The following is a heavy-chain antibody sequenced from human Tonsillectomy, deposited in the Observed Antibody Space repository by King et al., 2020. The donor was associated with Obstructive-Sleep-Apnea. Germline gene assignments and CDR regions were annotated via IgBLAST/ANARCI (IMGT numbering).Heavy chain of an antibody. Sequence: VQLVESGGGLVKPGGSLRLSCAASGFTFTNAWMSWVRQAPGKGLEWVGRIKSNTDGGTSDYAAPVKGRFTISTDDSKTTLYLQMNSLKTEDTAVYYCTRGPIGCYFDYWGKGALVTVSS. J-gene: IGHJ4*02. CDR2: IKSNTDGGTS. CDR3: TRGPIGCYFDY. V-gene: IGHV3-15*01. D-gene: IGHD3-16*01. CDR1: GFTFTNAW.